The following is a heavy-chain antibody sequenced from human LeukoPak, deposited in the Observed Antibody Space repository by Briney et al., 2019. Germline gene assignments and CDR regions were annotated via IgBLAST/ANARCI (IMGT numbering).Heavy chain of an antibody. D-gene: IGHD2/OR15-2a*01. CDR2: IYVDGST. V-gene: IGHV3-66*01. Sequence: PGGSLRLSCAASGLTVSSNYMSWVRQAPGKGLEWVSVIYVDGSTYYADSVKGRFTISRDNSKNTLYLQMNSLRADDTAVYYCARDVSHRHLDYWGRGTLVTVSS. J-gene: IGHJ4*02. CDR3: ARDVSHRHLDY. CDR1: GLTVSSNY.